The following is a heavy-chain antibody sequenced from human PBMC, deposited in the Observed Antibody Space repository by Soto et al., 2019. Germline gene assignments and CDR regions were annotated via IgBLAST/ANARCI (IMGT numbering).Heavy chain of an antibody. Sequence: QVQLVQSGAEVKEPGDSVRVSCEASGYTFTAYYIHWVRKAPGQGLEWMGWINPKFGDTTYAQDFQGRVSMTRDMSISTVYMELSRLTSDDTAIYCCARNMDYYYGPGSGNGHGFWGQGTTVTVFS. CDR1: GYTFTAYY. V-gene: IGHV1-2*02. CDR3: ARNMDYYYGPGSGNGHGF. J-gene: IGHJ6*02. CDR2: INPKFGDT. D-gene: IGHD3-10*01.